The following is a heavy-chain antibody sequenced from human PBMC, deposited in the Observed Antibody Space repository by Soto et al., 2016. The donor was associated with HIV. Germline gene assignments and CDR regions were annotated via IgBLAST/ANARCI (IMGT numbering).Heavy chain of an antibody. V-gene: IGHV4-39*01. CDR3: AVGGSLLRFMEYLPRSIILTY. J-gene: IGHJ4*02. CDR2: IYYSGST. D-gene: IGHD3-3*01. CDR1: GGSISSSSYY. Sequence: QLQLQESGPGLVKPSETLSLTCTVSGGSISSSSYYWGWVRQPPGKGLEWIGSIYYSGSTYYNPSLKSRVTISVDMSKNQFSLKLNSMTAADTAVYYCAVGGSLLRFMEYLPRSIILTYWGQGILVTVSS.